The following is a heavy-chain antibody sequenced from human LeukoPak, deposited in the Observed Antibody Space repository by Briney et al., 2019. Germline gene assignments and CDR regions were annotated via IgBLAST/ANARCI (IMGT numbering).Heavy chain of an antibody. V-gene: IGHV1-2*02. CDR3: AVRIAHNYYFDY. J-gene: IGHJ4*02. CDR2: INPNSGGT. Sequence: ASVKVSCKASGYTFSGYYMHWVRQAPGQGPEWMGWINPNSGGTNYAQKFQGRVSMTRDTSINTAYMELSRLRSDDTAVYYCAVRIAHNYYFDYWGQGTLVTVSS. CDR1: GYTFSGYY. D-gene: IGHD2-21*01.